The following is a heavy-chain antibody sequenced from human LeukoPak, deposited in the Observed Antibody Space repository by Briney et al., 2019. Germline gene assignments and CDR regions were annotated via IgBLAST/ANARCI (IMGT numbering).Heavy chain of an antibody. CDR1: GFTFSSYA. V-gene: IGHV3-23*01. CDR2: ISGSGGST. CDR3: ARDVPYCSGGSCYSDYFDY. J-gene: IGHJ4*02. Sequence: PGGSLRLSCAASGFTFSSYAMSWVRQAPGKGLEWVSAISGSGGSTYYADSVKGRFTISRDNSKNTLYLQMNSLRAEDTAVYYCARDVPYCSGGSCYSDYFDYWGQGTLVAVSS. D-gene: IGHD2-15*01.